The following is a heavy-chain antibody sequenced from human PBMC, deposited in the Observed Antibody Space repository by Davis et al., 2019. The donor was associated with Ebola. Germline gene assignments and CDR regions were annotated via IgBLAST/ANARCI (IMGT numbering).Heavy chain of an antibody. D-gene: IGHD6-19*01. J-gene: IGHJ4*02. CDR2: IYYSGST. CDR1: GGSISSGGYY. Sequence: LRLSCTVSGGSISSGGYYWSWIRQHPGKGLEWIGYIYYSGSTYYNPSLKSRVTISVDTSKNQFSLKLSSVTAADTAVYYCACIAVAGTHDYWGQGTLVTVSS. CDR3: ACIAVAGTHDY. V-gene: IGHV4-31*03.